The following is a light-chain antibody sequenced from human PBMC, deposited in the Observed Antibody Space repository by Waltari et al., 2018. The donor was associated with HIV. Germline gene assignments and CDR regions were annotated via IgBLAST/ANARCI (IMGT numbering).Light chain of an antibody. CDR2: KDN. Sequence: SYDLTQPPSVSASPGQTARITCPGDALPKQYVYWYQQRPGQAPVLVIYKDNERPSGIPERFSGSSSGTTVTLTISGVQAEDEADYYCQSVESSGSRVFGGGTKLTVL. CDR3: QSVESSGSRV. CDR1: ALPKQY. J-gene: IGLJ3*02. V-gene: IGLV3-25*03.